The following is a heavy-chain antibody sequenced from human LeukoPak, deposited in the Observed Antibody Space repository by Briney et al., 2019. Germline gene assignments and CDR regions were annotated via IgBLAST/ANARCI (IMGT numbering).Heavy chain of an antibody. D-gene: IGHD2-2*01. Sequence: QPGGSLRLSRAASGFSFRNYDMHWVRQPTGKGLEWVSAIGTVGDTFYPDSVKGRFTISRDNAKNFSYLQMNSLRAGDTAVYYCTRSTYCNSTSCYPGAFDIWGQGTMVTVSA. V-gene: IGHV3-13*01. CDR1: GFSFRNYD. J-gene: IGHJ3*02. CDR3: TRSTYCNSTSCYPGAFDI. CDR2: IGTVGDT.